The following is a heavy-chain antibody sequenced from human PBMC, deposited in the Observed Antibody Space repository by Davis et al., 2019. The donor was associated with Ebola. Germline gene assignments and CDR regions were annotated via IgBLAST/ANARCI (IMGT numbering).Heavy chain of an antibody. CDR2: IYYSGST. D-gene: IGHD2-2*02. Sequence: PSETLSLTCTVSGGSISSYYWSWIRQPPGKGLEWIGYIYYSGSTNYNPSLKSRVTISVDKSKNQFSLKLSSVTAADTAVYYCARVRRPVRQLLYGLDYWGQGTLVTVSS. CDR3: ARVRRPVRQLLYGLDY. J-gene: IGHJ4*02. V-gene: IGHV4-59*12. CDR1: GGSISSYY.